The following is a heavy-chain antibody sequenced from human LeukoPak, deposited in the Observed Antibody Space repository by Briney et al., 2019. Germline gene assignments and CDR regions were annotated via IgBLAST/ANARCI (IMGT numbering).Heavy chain of an antibody. J-gene: IGHJ4*02. Sequence: ASETLSLTCTVSGGSISSGGYYWSWIRQPPGKGLEWIGYIYHSGSTYYNPSLKSRVTISVDRSKNQFSLKLSSVTAADTAVYYCARGRLNFDYWGQGTLVTVSS. CDR1: GGSISSGGYY. CDR3: ARGRLNFDY. V-gene: IGHV4-30-2*01. CDR2: IYHSGST. D-gene: IGHD4/OR15-4a*01.